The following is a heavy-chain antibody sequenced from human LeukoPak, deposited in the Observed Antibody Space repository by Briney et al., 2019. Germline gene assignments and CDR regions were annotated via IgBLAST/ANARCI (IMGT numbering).Heavy chain of an antibody. V-gene: IGHV1-2*02. J-gene: IGHJ3*02. CDR2: SNPNSGGT. Sequence: ASVKVSSKAFVYTFTGYYMHWGRQAPGHGLVWMGGSNPNSGGTNYAQKFQGRITMTRDTSISTAYIELSRLRSDDTAVYSCARTRGDIVVGDAFDIWGQGTMVTVYS. CDR1: VYTFTGYY. CDR3: ARTRGDIVVGDAFDI. D-gene: IGHD2-15*01.